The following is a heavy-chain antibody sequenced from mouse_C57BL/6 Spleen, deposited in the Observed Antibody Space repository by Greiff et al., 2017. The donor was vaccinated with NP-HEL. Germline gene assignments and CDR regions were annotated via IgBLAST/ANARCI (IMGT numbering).Heavy chain of an antibody. V-gene: IGHV1-7*01. J-gene: IGHJ4*01. CDR1: GYTFTSYW. Sequence: VKLVESGAELAKPGASVKLSCTASGYTFTSYWMHWVKLRPGQGLEWIGYINPSSGYTKYNQKFKDKATLTADKSSSTAYMQLSSLTYEDSAVYYCARDYYGSSSDAMDYWGQGTSVTVSS. CDR2: INPSSGYT. CDR3: ARDYYGSSSDAMDY. D-gene: IGHD1-1*01.